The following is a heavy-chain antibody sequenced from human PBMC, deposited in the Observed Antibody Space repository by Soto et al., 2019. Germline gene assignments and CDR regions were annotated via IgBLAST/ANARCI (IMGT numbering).Heavy chain of an antibody. D-gene: IGHD6-19*01. CDR3: AGAPGIAVAGFLY. CDR2: ISYDGSNK. CDR1: GFTFSSYA. Sequence: SLILSCAASGFTFSSYAMHWVRQAPGKGLEWVAVISYDGSNKYYADSVKGRFTISRDNSKNTLYLQMNSLRAEDTAVYYCAGAPGIAVAGFLYWGQGTLVTVSS. V-gene: IGHV3-30-3*01. J-gene: IGHJ4*02.